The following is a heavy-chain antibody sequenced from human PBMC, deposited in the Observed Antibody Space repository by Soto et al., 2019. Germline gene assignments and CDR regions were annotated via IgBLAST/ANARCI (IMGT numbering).Heavy chain of an antibody. Sequence: GGSLRLSCAASGFTFSSYAMHWVRQAPGKGLEWVAVISYDGSNKYYADSVEGRFTISRDNSKNTLYLQMNSLRAEDTAVYYCARDLGGSIAAQNVGANAFDIWGQGTMVTVS. CDR1: GFTFSSYA. CDR3: ARDLGGSIAAQNVGANAFDI. J-gene: IGHJ3*02. CDR2: ISYDGSNK. V-gene: IGHV3-30-3*01. D-gene: IGHD6-6*01.